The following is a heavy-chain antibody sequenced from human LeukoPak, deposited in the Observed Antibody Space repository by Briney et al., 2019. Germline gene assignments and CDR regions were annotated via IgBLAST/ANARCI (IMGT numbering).Heavy chain of an antibody. D-gene: IGHD3-22*01. CDR3: AKGSTYYYGSSAWFDY. CDR2: INSDGSST. V-gene: IGHV3-74*01. Sequence: GGSLRLSCAASGFTFSSYWMHWVRQPPGKGLVWVSRINSDGSSTSYADSVKGRFTITRDNAKNSMYLQMNSLRAEDMAVYYCAKGSTYYYGSSAWFDYWGQGTLVTVSS. CDR1: GFTFSSYW. J-gene: IGHJ4*02.